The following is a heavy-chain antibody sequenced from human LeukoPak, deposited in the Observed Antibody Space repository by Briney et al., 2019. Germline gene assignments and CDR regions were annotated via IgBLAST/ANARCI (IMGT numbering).Heavy chain of an antibody. CDR3: ARASPHYDSSGYYPLGMDV. CDR2: INHSGST. J-gene: IGHJ6*02. CDR1: GGSFSGYY. D-gene: IGHD3-22*01. V-gene: IGHV4-34*01. Sequence: SETLSLTCAVYGGSFSGYYWSWIRQPPGKGLEWIGEINHSGSTNYNPSLKSRVTISVDTSKNQFSLKLSSVTAADTAAYYCARASPHYDSSGYYPLGMDVWGQGTTVTVSS.